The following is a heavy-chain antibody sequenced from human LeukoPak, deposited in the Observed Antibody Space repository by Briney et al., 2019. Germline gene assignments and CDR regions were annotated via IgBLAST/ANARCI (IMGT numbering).Heavy chain of an antibody. V-gene: IGHV4-4*07. Sequence: SETLSLTCTVSGGSISSYYWSWIRQPAGKGLEWIGRIYISGSTNYNPSFKSRVTMSVDTSKDQFSLKLSSVTAADTAVYYCARDLYYDILTGYRLGVYYYYMDVWGKGTTVTISS. CDR1: GGSISSYY. CDR2: IYISGST. D-gene: IGHD3-9*01. CDR3: ARDLYYDILTGYRLGVYYYYMDV. J-gene: IGHJ6*03.